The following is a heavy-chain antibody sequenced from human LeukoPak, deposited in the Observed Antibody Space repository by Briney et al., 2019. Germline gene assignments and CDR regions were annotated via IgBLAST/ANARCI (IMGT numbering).Heavy chain of an antibody. CDR2: FSTLGHTI. J-gene: IGHJ4*02. V-gene: IGHV3-11*01. D-gene: IGHD3-10*01. CDR1: GFIFSDYY. Sequence: GGPLRLSCAASGFIFSDYYMTWLRQAPGKGLEWISYFSTLGHTIYYAHSVKGRFTISRDNAKNSLYLQMNNLRADDTAVYYCAYSGRFGELFDWGQGTLVTVSS. CDR3: AYSGRFGELFD.